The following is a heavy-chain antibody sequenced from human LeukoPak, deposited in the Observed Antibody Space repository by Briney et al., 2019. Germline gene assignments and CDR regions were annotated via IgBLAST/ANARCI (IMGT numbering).Heavy chain of an antibody. CDR1: GYTFTSYY. V-gene: IGHV1-46*01. CDR3: ATPRERSRAVENSYGSRDREGLLDY. CDR2: INPSGGST. D-gene: IGHD5-18*01. J-gene: IGHJ4*02. Sequence: ASVKVSCKASGYTFTSYYMHWVRQAPGQGLEWMGIINPSGGSTSYAQKFQGRVTMTRDTSTSTVYMELSSLRSEDTAVDYCATPRERSRAVENSYGSRDREGLLDYWGQGTLVTVSS.